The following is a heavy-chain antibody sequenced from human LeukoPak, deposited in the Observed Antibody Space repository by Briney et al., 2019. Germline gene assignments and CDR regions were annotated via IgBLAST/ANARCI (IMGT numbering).Heavy chain of an antibody. V-gene: IGHV3-48*03. Sequence: GVSLTLSCAASGFTFCSYEMNWVPQAPGKGLEGVSYISSSGSTIYYADSVKGRFTISRDNAKNSLYLQMDSLRAEDTAVYYCARAYPELLWFGEQDYHFDYWGQGTLVTVSS. CDR2: ISSSGSTI. D-gene: IGHD3-10*01. CDR3: ARAYPELLWFGEQDYHFDY. CDR1: GFTFCSYE. J-gene: IGHJ4*02.